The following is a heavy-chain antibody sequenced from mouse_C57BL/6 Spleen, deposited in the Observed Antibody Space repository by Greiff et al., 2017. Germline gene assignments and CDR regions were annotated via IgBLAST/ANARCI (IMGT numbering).Heavy chain of an antibody. Sequence: VQLQQSGPELVKPGASVKISCKASGYSFTDYNMNWVKQSNGKSLEWIGEIHPNYGTTSYNQKFKGKATFTVDQSSSTASMQLNSLTSEDSAFYYCARRDYYGSSPWLAYWGQGTLVTVSA. D-gene: IGHD1-1*01. CDR3: ARRDYYGSSPWLAY. V-gene: IGHV1-39*01. CDR2: IHPNYGTT. CDR1: GYSFTDYN. J-gene: IGHJ3*01.